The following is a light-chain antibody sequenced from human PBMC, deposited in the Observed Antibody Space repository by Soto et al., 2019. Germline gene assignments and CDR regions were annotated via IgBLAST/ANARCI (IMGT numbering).Light chain of an antibody. CDR1: QTISSW. J-gene: IGKJ4*01. V-gene: IGKV1-5*03. CDR3: QQYDNYPLT. Sequence: DIQMTQSPSTLSGSVGDRVTITCRASQTISSWLAWYQQKPGKAPKPLIYKASTLKSGVPSRFSGSGSGTEFTLTISNLQPDDFATYYCQQYDNYPLTFGGGTKVDIK. CDR2: KAS.